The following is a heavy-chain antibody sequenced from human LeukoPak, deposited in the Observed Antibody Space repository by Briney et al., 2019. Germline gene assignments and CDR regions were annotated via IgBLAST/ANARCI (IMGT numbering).Heavy chain of an antibody. V-gene: IGHV3-48*04. CDR1: GFNFSIYS. CDR2: ISSSSGTI. J-gene: IGHJ4*02. D-gene: IGHD1-14*01. CDR3: ARVVAVGTGNRDY. Sequence: PGGSLSLSCAASGFNFSIYSMNWVRQAPGKGLEWVSYISSSSGTIYYADSVKGRFTISRDNAKNSLYLQMNSLRAEDTAVYYCARVVAVGTGNRDYWGQGTLVTVSS.